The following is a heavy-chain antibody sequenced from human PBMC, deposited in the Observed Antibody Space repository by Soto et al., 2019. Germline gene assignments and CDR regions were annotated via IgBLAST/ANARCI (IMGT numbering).Heavy chain of an antibody. CDR3: ARAADYDFWSGYVASYYYYMDV. J-gene: IGHJ6*03. V-gene: IGHV1-18*01. CDR2: ISAYNGNT. D-gene: IGHD3-3*01. CDR1: GYTFTSYG. Sequence: QVQLVQSGAEVKKPGASVKVSCKASGYTFTSYGISWVRQAPGQGLEWMGWISAYNGNTNYAKKLQGRVTMTTDTSTSKAYMELRSLRSDDTAVYYCARAADYDFWSGYVASYYYYMDVWGKGTTVTVSS.